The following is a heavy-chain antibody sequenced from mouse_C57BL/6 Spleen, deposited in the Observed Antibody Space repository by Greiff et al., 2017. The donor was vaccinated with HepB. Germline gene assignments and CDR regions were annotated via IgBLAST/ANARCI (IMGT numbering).Heavy chain of an antibody. V-gene: IGHV1-82*01. Sequence: QVQLQQSGPELVKPGASVKISCKASGYAFSSSWMNWVKQRPGKGLEWIGRIYPGDGDTNYNGKFKGKATLNADKSSSPAYMQLSSLTSEDSAVYFCAPLDSSGSYYFDYWGQGTTLTVSS. CDR2: IYPGDGDT. J-gene: IGHJ2*01. CDR1: GYAFSSSW. D-gene: IGHD3-2*02. CDR3: APLDSSGSYYFDY.